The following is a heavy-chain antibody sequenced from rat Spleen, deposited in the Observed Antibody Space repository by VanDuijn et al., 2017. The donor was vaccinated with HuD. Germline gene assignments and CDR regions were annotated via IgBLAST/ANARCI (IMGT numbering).Heavy chain of an antibody. Sequence: EVQLVESGGGLVQPGRSLKLSCVASGFTFKNNWMTWIRQGPGKGLEWIATIADPGSSTYYPDSVKGRFTLSRDIAKNTLYLQMNSLRSEDTATYYCTRGDYGGYSGGFAYWGQGTLVTVSS. CDR2: IADPGSST. CDR1: GFTFKNNW. J-gene: IGHJ3*01. V-gene: IGHV5-31*01. D-gene: IGHD1-11*01. CDR3: TRGDYGGYSGGFAY.